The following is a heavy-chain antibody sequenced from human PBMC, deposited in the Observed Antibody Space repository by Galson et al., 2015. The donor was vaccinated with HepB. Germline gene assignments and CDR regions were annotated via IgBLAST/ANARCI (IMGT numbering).Heavy chain of an antibody. CDR3: ARGLESFRSGYFDV. CDR2: ISGFDGNT. D-gene: IGHD2-15*01. Sequence: QSGAEVKKPGASMKVSCKASGYTFTSHGINWVRQAPGQGLEWMGWISGFDGNTNYTQNFQGRVTMTTDTSTSTAYLELRSLRSDDTALYYCARGLESFRSGYFDVWGQGTLVTVSS. J-gene: IGHJ5*02. CDR1: GYTFTSHG. V-gene: IGHV1-18*01.